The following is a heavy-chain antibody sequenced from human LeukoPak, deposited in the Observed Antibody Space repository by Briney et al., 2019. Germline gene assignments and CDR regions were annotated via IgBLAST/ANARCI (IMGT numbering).Heavy chain of an antibody. Sequence: ASVKVSCKASGYTFTGYYMHWVRQAPGQGLEWMGWINPNSGGTNYAQKFQGRVTMTRDTSISTAYMELSRLRSDDTAVYYCARGGYYDFPTGAFDIWGQGTMVTVSS. CDR2: INPNSGGT. CDR1: GYTFTGYY. V-gene: IGHV1-2*02. J-gene: IGHJ3*02. CDR3: ARGGYYDFPTGAFDI. D-gene: IGHD3-22*01.